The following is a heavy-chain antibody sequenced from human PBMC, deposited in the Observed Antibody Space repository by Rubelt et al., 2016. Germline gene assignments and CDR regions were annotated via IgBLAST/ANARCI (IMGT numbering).Heavy chain of an antibody. V-gene: IGHV4-34*01. D-gene: IGHD1-26*01. J-gene: IGHJ5*01. Sequence: QVQLQQWGAGLLKPSETLSLTCAVYGASFSGYYWSWIRQPPGKGLEWIGEITHSGSTNHNSSLKGRVTISEDPSKNQFPLKLNALTAADTAVYYCARGLGMGWFDSWGHGTQVTVFS. CDR2: ITHSGST. CDR1: GASFSGYY. CDR3: ARGLGMGWFDS.